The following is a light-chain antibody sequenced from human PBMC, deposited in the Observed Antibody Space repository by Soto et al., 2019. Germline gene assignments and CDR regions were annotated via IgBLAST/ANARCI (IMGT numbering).Light chain of an antibody. Sequence: DIVLTHSPDTLSLSPRERAALSGSAVQSVSSYLAWYQQKPGQAPRLLIYDASNRATGIPARFSGSGSGTDFTLTISSLEPEDFAVYYCQQRSNWPPALTFGGGTKVDI. CDR3: QQRSNWPPALT. CDR2: DAS. J-gene: IGKJ4*01. CDR1: QSVSSY. V-gene: IGKV3-11*01.